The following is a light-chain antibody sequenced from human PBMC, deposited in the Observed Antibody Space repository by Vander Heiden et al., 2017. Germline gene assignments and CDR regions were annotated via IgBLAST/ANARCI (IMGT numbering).Light chain of an antibody. CDR3: LQDYNTPVT. CDR1: QSILYSSRNKNS. CDR2: WAS. V-gene: IGKV4-1*01. Sequence: DIVMTQSPDSLAVSLGERATINCKSSQSILYSSRNKNSLAWYKQRPGQPPELLIYWASTRESGVPDRFSGSGSGTDFTLTITSLQAEDVAVYYCLQDYNTPVTFGHGTKVEIK. J-gene: IGKJ3*01.